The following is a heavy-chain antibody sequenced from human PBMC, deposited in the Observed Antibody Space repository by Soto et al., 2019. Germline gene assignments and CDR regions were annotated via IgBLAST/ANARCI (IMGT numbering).Heavy chain of an antibody. CDR2: TRNKANSYTT. J-gene: IGHJ4*02. Sequence: EVQLVESGGGLVQPGGSLRLSCAASGFTFSDHYMDWVRQAPGKGLEWVGRTRNKANSYTTEYAASVKGRFTISRDDSKNSLYLQMNSLKTEDTAVYYCARVHYYDSSAFDYWGQGTLVTVSS. D-gene: IGHD3-22*01. V-gene: IGHV3-72*01. CDR1: GFTFSDHY. CDR3: ARVHYYDSSAFDY.